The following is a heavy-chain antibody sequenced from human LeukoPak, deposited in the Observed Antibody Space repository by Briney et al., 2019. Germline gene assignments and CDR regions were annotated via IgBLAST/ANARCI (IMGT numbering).Heavy chain of an antibody. D-gene: IGHD3-10*01. J-gene: IGHJ4*02. CDR2: ISAYNGNT. CDR1: GYTFTSYG. CDR3: ARGLYYGSGSPVSPFDY. V-gene: IGHV1-18*01. Sequence: ASVKVSCKASGYTFTSYGISWVRQAPGQGLEWMGWISAYNGNTNYAQKLQGRVTMTTDTSTSTAYMELRSLRSDDTAVYYCARGLYYGSGSPVSPFDYWGQGTLVTVSS.